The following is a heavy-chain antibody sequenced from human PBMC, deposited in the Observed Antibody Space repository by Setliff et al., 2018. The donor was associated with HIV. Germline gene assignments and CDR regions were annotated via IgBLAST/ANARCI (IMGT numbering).Heavy chain of an antibody. CDR1: GGSMSSYY. CDR3: ARHARFSTGHRAFDH. D-gene: IGHD6-25*01. Sequence: SETLSLTCTVSGGSMSSYYWSWIRQPPGKGLESIGYIYYTGSTNYNPALKSRVTISVDTSKNLFSLQLSFVTAADTAVYYCARHARFSTGHRAFDHWGHGTLVTVSS. V-gene: IGHV4-59*08. J-gene: IGHJ4*01. CDR2: IYYTGST.